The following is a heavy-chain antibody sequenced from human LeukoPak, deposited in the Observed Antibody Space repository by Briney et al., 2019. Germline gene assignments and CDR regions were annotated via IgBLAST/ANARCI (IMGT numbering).Heavy chain of an antibody. J-gene: IGHJ4*02. CDR2: IKPDGSEK. Sequence: TGGSLRLSCADSGFTFSTYWMSWVRQVPGKGLEWVASIKPDGSEKYYVDSVKGRFTISRDNAKNSLYLQLNSLRAEDTALFYCARDRGGSGWYEFESWGKGTLVSVSS. CDR3: ARDRGGSGWYEFES. V-gene: IGHV3-7*01. CDR1: GFTFSTYW. D-gene: IGHD6-19*01.